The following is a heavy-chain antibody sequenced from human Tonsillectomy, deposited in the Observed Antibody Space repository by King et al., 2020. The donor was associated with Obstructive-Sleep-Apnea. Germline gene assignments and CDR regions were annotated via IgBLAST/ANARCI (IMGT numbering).Heavy chain of an antibody. CDR2: IWYDGSNR. D-gene: IGHD5-18*01. J-gene: IGHJ4*02. CDR1: GFTFSSYG. V-gene: IGHV3-33*01. Sequence: VQLVESGGGVVQPGRSLRLSFAASGFTFSSYGMHWVRQAPGKGLEWVAVIWYDGSNRYYADSVKGRFTISRDNSKNTLYLQMNSLRAEDTAVYYCARDNQKGYSYGSLDYWGQGTLVTVSS. CDR3: ARDNQKGYSYGSLDY.